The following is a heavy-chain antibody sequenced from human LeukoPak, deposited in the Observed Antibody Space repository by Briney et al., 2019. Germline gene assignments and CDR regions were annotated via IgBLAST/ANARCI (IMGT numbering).Heavy chain of an antibody. CDR3: ARAGEEYYNFWSGYYPLNS. V-gene: IGHV3-74*01. J-gene: IGHJ1*01. CDR1: GFTFSNYW. Sequence: QPGGSLRLSCAASGFTFSNYWMYWVRQAPGKGLVWVSRINSDGSSTTYADSVKGRFTISRDNAKNTLYLQMSSLRPEDTALYYWARAGEEYYNFWSGYYPLNSWGQGTLVTVSS. CDR2: INSDGSST. D-gene: IGHD3-3*01.